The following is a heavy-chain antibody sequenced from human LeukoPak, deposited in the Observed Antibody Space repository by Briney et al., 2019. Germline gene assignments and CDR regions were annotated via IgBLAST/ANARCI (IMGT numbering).Heavy chain of an antibody. CDR3: ARGRVSSSTWYSTYYYFFYMDF. D-gene: IGHD4-11*01. CDR1: GRSFSGYY. V-gene: IGHV4-34*01. Sequence: SETLSLTCAVYGRSFSGYYWSWIRQPPGKGLEWIGEINHSGSTNYNPSLKSRVTISVDTSKNQFSLKLSSVTAADTAVYFCARGRVSSSTWYSTYYYFFYMDFWGKGTTVTVSS. CDR2: INHSGST. J-gene: IGHJ6*03.